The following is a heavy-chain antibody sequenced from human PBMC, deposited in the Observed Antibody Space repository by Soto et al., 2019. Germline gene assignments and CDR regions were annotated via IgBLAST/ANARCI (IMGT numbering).Heavy chain of an antibody. J-gene: IGHJ4*02. CDR2: LSGSSLTV. CDR1: GFTFGSYG. D-gene: IGHD6-6*01. Sequence: EVQLLESGGGLVQPGGTLRLTCAASGFTFGSYGMSWVHQAPGKGLEWVSSLSGSSLTVYYADSVKSRFTISRDNADNRLLLEMPGPSLEDTALYYCAKDTRIAARPIGYFDHWGQGTLVTVSS. V-gene: IGHV3-23*01. CDR3: AKDTRIAARPIGYFDH.